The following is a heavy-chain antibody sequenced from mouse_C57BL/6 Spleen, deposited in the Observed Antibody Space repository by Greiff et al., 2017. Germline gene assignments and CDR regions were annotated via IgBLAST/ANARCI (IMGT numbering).Heavy chain of an antibody. J-gene: IGHJ4*01. CDR1: GFNIKDDY. CDR3: TTRRGLTTGRYYAMDY. Sequence: EVQLQQSGAELVRPGASVKLSCTASGFNIKDDYMHWVKQRPEQGLEWIGWIDPENGDTEYASKFQGKATITADTSSNTAYLQLSSLTSEDTAVYYCTTRRGLTTGRYYAMDYWGQGTSVTVSS. V-gene: IGHV14-4*01. CDR2: IDPENGDT. D-gene: IGHD1-1*01.